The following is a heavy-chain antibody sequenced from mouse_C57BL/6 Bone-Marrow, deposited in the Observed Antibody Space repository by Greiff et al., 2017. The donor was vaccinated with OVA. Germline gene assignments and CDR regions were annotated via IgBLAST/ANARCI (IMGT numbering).Heavy chain of an antibody. CDR3: ALYSNYDY. CDR2: IDPSDSYT. CDR1: GYTFTSYW. Sequence: VQLQQSGAELAKPGASVKLSCKASGYTFTSYWMHWVKQRPGQGLEWIGVIDPSDSYTNYNQKFKGKATLTVDTSSSTAYMQLSSLTSEDSAVYYCALYSNYDYWGQGTTLTVSS. V-gene: IGHV1-59*01. D-gene: IGHD2-5*01. J-gene: IGHJ2*01.